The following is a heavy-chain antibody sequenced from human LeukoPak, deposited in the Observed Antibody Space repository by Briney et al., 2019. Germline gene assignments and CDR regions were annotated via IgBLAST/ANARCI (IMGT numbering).Heavy chain of an antibody. CDR2: IRYDGSNK. D-gene: IGHD3-10*01. CDR1: GFTFSSYG. J-gene: IGHJ5*02. CDR3: ASLPNYGSGSYS. Sequence: GGSLRLSCAASGFTFSSYGMHWVRQAPGKGLEWVAFIRYDGSNKYYADSVKGRFTISRDNSKNTLYLQMNSLRAEDTAVYYCASLPNYGSGSYSWGQGTLVTVSS. V-gene: IGHV3-30*02.